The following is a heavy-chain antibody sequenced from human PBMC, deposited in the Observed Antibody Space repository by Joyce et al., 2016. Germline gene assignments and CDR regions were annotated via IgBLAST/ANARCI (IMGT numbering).Heavy chain of an antibody. CDR1: GYTFTDFA. D-gene: IGHD4-11*01. V-gene: IGHV7-4-1*02. CDR2: INTHTAKP. J-gene: IGHJ4*02. Sequence: QVQVVQSGSELKKPGASVKVSCKASGYTFTDFAINWVRQAPGHGLEWMGWINTHTAKPTYAQGFTGRFVFSLDTSVSTAYLQSSSLKAEDTAIYYCTRDGGTTVVETYFDYWGQGTLVTVSS. CDR3: TRDGGTTVVETYFDY.